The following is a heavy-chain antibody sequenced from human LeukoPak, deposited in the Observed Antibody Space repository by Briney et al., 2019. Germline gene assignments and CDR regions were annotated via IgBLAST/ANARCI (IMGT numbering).Heavy chain of an antibody. CDR1: GDSISSYY. Sequence: SETLSLTCTVSGDSISSYYWSWIRQPPGKGLEWIGFMYYSGSTRYNPSLKSRVTISVDTSKNQFSLNLNSVTAADTAVYYCAGGPYGSGSYYQPDAFDIWGQGTMVTVSS. J-gene: IGHJ3*02. V-gene: IGHV4-59*01. D-gene: IGHD3-10*01. CDR2: MYYSGST. CDR3: AGGPYGSGSYYQPDAFDI.